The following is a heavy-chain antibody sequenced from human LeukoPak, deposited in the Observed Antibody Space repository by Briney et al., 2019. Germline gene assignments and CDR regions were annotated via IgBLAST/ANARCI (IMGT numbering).Heavy chain of an antibody. Sequence: WASVKVSCKASGYTFTSYGISWVRQAPGQGLEWMGWISAYNGNTNYAQKLQGRVTMTTDTSTSTAYMELRSLRSDDTAVYYCASGYFDWLYYGMDVWGQGTTVTVSS. V-gene: IGHV1-18*01. CDR2: ISAYNGNT. J-gene: IGHJ6*02. CDR1: GYTFTSYG. CDR3: ASGYFDWLYYGMDV. D-gene: IGHD3-9*01.